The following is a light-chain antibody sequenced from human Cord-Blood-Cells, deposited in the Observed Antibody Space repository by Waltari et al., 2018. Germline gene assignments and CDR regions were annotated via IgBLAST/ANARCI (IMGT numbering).Light chain of an antibody. V-gene: IGLV3-21*03. CDR1: NIGSKS. CDR3: QVWDSSSDHRV. CDR2: DDS. Sequence: SYVLTQPPSVSVAPGKTARITCGGNNIGSKSVHWYQQKPGQAPVLVVYDDSDRPSGIRERFSGSNSGNTATLTISRVEAGDEADYYCQVWDSSSDHRVFGGGTKLTVL. J-gene: IGLJ3*02.